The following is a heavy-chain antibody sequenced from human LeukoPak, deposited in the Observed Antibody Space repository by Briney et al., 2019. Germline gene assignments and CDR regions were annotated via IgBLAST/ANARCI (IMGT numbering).Heavy chain of an antibody. CDR1: GFTFSGYG. CDR3: AKDGGISTGYYYGVDV. D-gene: IGHD3-16*01. CDR2: ISYDGSNK. V-gene: IGHV3-30*18. Sequence: GGSLRLSCAASGFTFSGYGMHWVRQAPGKGLEWVAVISYDGSNKYYADSVKGRFTISRDNSKNTLYLQMNSLRAEDTAVYWCAKDGGISTGYYYGVDVWGKGTTATVSS. J-gene: IGHJ6*04.